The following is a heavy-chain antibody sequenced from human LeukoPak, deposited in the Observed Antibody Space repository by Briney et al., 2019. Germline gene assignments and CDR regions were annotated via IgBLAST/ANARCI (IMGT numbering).Heavy chain of an antibody. CDR3: AKDRVVTYYYGSGSYLS. Sequence: QSGGSLRLSCAASGFTFSSYGMSWVRQAPGKGLEWVSAISGSGGSTYYADSVKGRFTISRDNSKNTLYLQMNSLRAEDTAVYYCAKDRVVTYYYGSGSYLSWGQGTLVTVSS. CDR2: ISGSGGST. J-gene: IGHJ4*02. V-gene: IGHV3-23*01. CDR1: GFTFSSYG. D-gene: IGHD3-10*01.